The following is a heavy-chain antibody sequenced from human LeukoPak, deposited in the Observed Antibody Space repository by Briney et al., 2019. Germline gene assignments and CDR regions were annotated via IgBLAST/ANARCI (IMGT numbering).Heavy chain of an antibody. CDR2: INPSGGST. Sequence: ASVKVSCKASGYTFTSYYMHWVRRAPGQGLEWMGIINPSGGSTSYAQKFQGRVTMTRDTSTSTVYMELSSLRSEDTAVYYCARKSAVGARLSFFDLWGRGTLVTVSS. CDR1: GYTFTSYY. CDR3: ARKSAVGARLSFFDL. V-gene: IGHV1-46*01. J-gene: IGHJ2*01. D-gene: IGHD1-26*01.